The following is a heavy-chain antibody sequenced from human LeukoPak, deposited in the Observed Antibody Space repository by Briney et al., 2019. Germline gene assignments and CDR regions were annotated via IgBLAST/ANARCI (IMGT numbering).Heavy chain of an antibody. D-gene: IGHD2-21*02. CDR1: GFPFMSNG. Sequence: GGSLRLTGAVSGFPFMSNGMQGLRQAPGKGLVWVSRINNGGVSTIYADSVRGRFTGSRDNGKNTLYLQMNSLRAEDTGVYYCARELPREVTIDYWGQGTLVTVSS. V-gene: IGHV3-74*01. J-gene: IGHJ4*02. CDR2: INNGGVST. CDR3: ARELPREVTIDY.